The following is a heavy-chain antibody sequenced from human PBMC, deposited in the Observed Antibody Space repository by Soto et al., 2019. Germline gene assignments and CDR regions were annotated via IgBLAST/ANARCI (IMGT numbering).Heavy chain of an antibody. J-gene: IGHJ5*02. V-gene: IGHV1-18*01. CDR2: ISAYNGNT. D-gene: IGHD2-15*01. CDR3: ARDDCSGGSCYFWFDP. Sequence: ASVKVSCKASGYTFTSYGISWVRQAPGQGLEWMGWISAYNGNTNYAQKLQGRVTMTTDTSTSTAYMELRSLRSGDTAVYYCARDDCSGGSCYFWFDPWGQGTLVTVSS. CDR1: GYTFTSYG.